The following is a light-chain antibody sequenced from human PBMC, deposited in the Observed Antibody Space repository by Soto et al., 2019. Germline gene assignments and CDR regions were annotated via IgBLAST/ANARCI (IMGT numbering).Light chain of an antibody. V-gene: IGKV1-9*01. CDR3: QQLNAYLYT. CDR2: AAS. CDR1: QGISSY. J-gene: IGKJ2*01. Sequence: IQLTQSPSSLSASVGDRVTITCRASQGISSYFAWYQQKPGKAPKVLIYAASTLQNGVPPRFSGSGSGTDFTLTISSLQPEDFATYYCQQLNAYLYTFGQGTQLEIK.